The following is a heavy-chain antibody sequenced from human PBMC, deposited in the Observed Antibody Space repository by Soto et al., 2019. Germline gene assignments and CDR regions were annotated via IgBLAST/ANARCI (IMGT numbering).Heavy chain of an antibody. CDR2: ISNSHSFI. J-gene: IGHJ4*02. V-gene: IGHV3-21*01. CDR3: ARDRRDHYGGNDMVLDN. Sequence: EVQLVESGGGLVKPGGSLRLSGAASGFSFSSYTMNWLRQAPGKGPEWVSSISNSHSFIFYAHSVKGRFTVARDNAKNSLYLKMESLRDEDTAVYYCARDRRDHYGGNDMVLDNWGQGTLVTVSS. D-gene: IGHD4-17*01. CDR1: GFSFSSYT.